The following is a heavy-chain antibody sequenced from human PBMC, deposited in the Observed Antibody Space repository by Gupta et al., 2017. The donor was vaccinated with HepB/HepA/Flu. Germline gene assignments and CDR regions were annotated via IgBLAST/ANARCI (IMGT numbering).Heavy chain of an antibody. CDR1: GGSFIGYN. V-gene: IGHV4-34*02. CDR2: VNNNGNT. CDR3: ARVTGSIIPRRDSFDI. J-gene: IGHJ3*02. Sequence: QVQLQQWGAGLVKPSETLSRTCAVYGGSFIGYNWSWIRQPPGKGLEWIGDVNNNGNTYYNPSIKRRVTISVDTSKKQFSLKLTSVTGADTAVYYCARVTGSIIPRRDSFDIWGRGTMVTVSS. D-gene: IGHD1-14*01.